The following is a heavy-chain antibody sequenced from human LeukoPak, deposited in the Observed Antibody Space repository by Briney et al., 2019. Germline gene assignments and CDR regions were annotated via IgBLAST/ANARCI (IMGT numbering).Heavy chain of an antibody. CDR1: GFTFSSYG. J-gene: IGHJ4*02. V-gene: IGHV3-33*01. CDR2: VSYAGTNK. Sequence: PGGSLRLSCAASGFTFSSYGMHWVCQAPGKGLEWVAVVSYAGTNKYYADSVKGRFTISRDNSKNTLYLQMNSLRAADTAVYYCARDISSRYFDLWGQGTLVTVSS. CDR3: ARDISSRYFDL.